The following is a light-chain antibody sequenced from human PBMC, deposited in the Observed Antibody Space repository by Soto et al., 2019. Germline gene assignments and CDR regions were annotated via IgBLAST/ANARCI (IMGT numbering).Light chain of an antibody. Sequence: EIVLTQSQGTLSFSAGERATLCCRASQSVSSSYLAWYQQKPGQAPRLLIYDASTRATGIPARFSGSGSGTEFSLFLLSLHSEDVVVYYCLWDNKWRPWKFGRGTKVDIK. CDR3: LWDNKWRPWK. J-gene: IGKJ1*01. V-gene: IGKV3-15*01. CDR1: QSVSSSY. CDR2: DAS.